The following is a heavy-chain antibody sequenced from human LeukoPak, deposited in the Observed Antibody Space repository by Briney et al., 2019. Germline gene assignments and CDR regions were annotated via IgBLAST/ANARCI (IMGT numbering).Heavy chain of an antibody. CDR1: GYTFTGYY. CDR3: ARGSLGYCSSTSCYPFDY. V-gene: IGHV1-2*02. CDR2: INPNSGGT. D-gene: IGHD2-2*01. Sequence: ASVKVSCKASGYTFTGYYMHWVRQAPGQGLGWMGWINPNSGGTNYAQKFQGRVTMTRDTSISTAYMELSRLRSDDTAVYYCARGSLGYCSSTSCYPFDYWGQGTLVTVSS. J-gene: IGHJ4*02.